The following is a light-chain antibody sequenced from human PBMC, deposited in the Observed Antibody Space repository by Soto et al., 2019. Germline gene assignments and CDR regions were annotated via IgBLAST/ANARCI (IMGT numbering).Light chain of an antibody. CDR3: QQYNNWWWT. J-gene: IGKJ1*01. CDR1: QSVSSN. CDR2: GAS. Sequence: EIVMTQSPATLSVSPGERATLSCRASQSVSSNLAWYQQKPGQAPRLLIYGASHRATGIPARFSGSGSGTEFTLTISSLQSEDFAVYYCQQYNNWWWTFGQGTKVEI. V-gene: IGKV3-15*01.